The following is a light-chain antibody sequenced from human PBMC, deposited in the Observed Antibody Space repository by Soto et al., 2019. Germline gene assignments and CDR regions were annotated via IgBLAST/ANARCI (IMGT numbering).Light chain of an antibody. CDR2: AAS. Sequence: DIHMTQSPSSLSASVLGIGTSTFLASQSISSYLNWYQQKPGKAPKLLIYAASSLQSGVPSRFSGSGSGTDFTLTISSLQPEDFATYYCQQSHSTPRTFGQGTKVDIK. J-gene: IGKJ1*01. V-gene: IGKV1-39*01. CDR3: QQSHSTPRT. CDR1: QSISSY.